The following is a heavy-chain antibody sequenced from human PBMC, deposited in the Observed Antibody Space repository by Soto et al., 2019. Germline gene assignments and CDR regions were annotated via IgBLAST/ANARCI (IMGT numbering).Heavy chain of an antibody. CDR3: AREGHMVVVTATRGVDAFDI. CDR2: IIPIFGTA. Sequence: QVQLVQSGAEVKKPGSSVKVSCKASGGTFSSYAISWVRQAPGQGLEWMGGIIPIFGTANYAQKFQGRVTITADQSTSTAYMELSSLRSEDTAVYYCAREGHMVVVTATRGVDAFDIWGQGTMVTVSS. CDR1: GGTFSSYA. V-gene: IGHV1-69*01. J-gene: IGHJ3*02. D-gene: IGHD2-21*02.